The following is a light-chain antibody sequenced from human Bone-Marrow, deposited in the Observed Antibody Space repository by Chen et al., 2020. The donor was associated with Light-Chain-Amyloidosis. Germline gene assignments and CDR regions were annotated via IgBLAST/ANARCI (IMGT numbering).Light chain of an antibody. CDR2: YTS. CDR1: QSIGSS. J-gene: IGKJ3*01. Sequence: EIVLTQSPDFQSVTPKDTVTITCRASQSIGSSLHWYQQKPGQSPKLVVKYTSQSVSGVPSRFSGRGSGTHFTLTIHSLEVEDAATYYCHQSSDFPITFGPGTKVDIK. V-gene: IGKV6-21*01. CDR3: HQSSDFPIT.